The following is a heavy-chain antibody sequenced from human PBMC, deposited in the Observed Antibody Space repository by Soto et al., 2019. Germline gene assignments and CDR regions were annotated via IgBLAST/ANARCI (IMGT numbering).Heavy chain of an antibody. V-gene: IGHV2-5*02. CDR2: IYWDDDK. J-gene: IGHJ3*02. CDR1: GFSLSTSRVG. Sequence: QITLKESGPTLVKPTQTLTLTCTFSGFSLSTSRVGVGWIRQPPGKALEWLGIIYWDDDKHYSPSLKTRLTIAKDTSKNQVVLTMTNMDPVDTATYYCAHRHIRSFGDAFDIWGQGTMVTVSS. CDR3: AHRHIRSFGDAFDI. D-gene: IGHD2-21*01.